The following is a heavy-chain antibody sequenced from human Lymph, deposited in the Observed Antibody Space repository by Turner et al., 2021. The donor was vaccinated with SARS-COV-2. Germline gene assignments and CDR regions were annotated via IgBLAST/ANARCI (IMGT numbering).Heavy chain of an antibody. J-gene: IGHJ4*02. CDR1: GGSISSGGYY. Sequence: QVQLQESGPGLVNPSQTLSLTCTVSGGSISSGGYYWSWIRQHPGKGLEWIGYIYYSGSTYYNPSLKSRVTISVDTSKNQFSLKLSSVTAADTAVYYCARARTAGTNYPGDFDYWGQGTLVTVSS. D-gene: IGHD1-1*01. V-gene: IGHV4-31*03. CDR2: IYYSGST. CDR3: ARARTAGTNYPGDFDY.